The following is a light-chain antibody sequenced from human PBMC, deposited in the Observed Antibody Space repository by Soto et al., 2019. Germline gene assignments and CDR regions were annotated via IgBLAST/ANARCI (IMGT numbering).Light chain of an antibody. Sequence: QTVVTQEPSFSVSPGGTITLTCALGSGPVSTSNYPSWHRQTPGQPPRTLIHNTTTRCSGVPDRFSGSILGNKAALTITSLQSEDLAVYYCQQYKNWLWTFGQGTK. CDR1: SGPVSTSNY. V-gene: IGLV8-61*01. CDR3: QQYKNWLWT. J-gene: IGLJ3*02. CDR2: NTT.